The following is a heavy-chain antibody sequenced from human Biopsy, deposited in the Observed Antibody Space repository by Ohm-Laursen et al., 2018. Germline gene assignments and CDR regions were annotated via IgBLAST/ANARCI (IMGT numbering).Heavy chain of an antibody. V-gene: IGHV1-24*01. J-gene: IGHJ4*02. CDR1: GYTLNELS. Sequence: PVKVSCKVSGYTLNELSMHWVRQVPGKGLEWMGGFAPENGKTVYAQNFQARVSLTEDTSTDTAYMELRSLRSEDTAVYYCAADINVWNVNYWGQGTQVTVSS. D-gene: IGHD1-1*01. CDR2: FAPENGKT. CDR3: AADINVWNVNY.